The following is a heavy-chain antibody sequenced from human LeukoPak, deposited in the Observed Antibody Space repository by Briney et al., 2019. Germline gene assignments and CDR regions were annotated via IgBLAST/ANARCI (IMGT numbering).Heavy chain of an antibody. D-gene: IGHD6-13*01. J-gene: IGHJ6*02. CDR1: GGSVSSGSYY. CDR2: IYYSGST. Sequence: SETLSLTCTVSGGSVSSGSYYWSWIRQPPGKGLGWIGYIYYSGSTNYNPSLKSRVTISVDTSKNQFSLKLSSVTAADTAVYYCARYRGSWYLYYGMDVWGQGTTVTVSS. V-gene: IGHV4-61*01. CDR3: ARYRGSWYLYYGMDV.